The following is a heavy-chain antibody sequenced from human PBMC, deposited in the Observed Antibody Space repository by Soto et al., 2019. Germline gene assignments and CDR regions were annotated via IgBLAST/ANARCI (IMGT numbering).Heavy chain of an antibody. CDR3: ARVEYLHCGSSNGMDV. CDR2: IIPIFGTA. V-gene: IGHV1-69*06. Sequence: SVKVSCKASGGTFSSYAISWVRQAPGQGLEWMGGIIPIFGTANYAQNFQGRVTITADKSTSTAYMELSSLRSEDTAVYYCARVEYLHCGSSNGMDVWGQGTTVTVSS. CDR1: GGTFSSYA. J-gene: IGHJ6*02. D-gene: IGHD2-21*01.